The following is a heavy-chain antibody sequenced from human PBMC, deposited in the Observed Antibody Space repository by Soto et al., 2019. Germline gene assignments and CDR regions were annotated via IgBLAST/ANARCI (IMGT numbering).Heavy chain of an antibody. Sequence: EVQLVESGGGLVQPGGSLRLSCEASGFDFNYWNMNWIRQAPGRGLEWLSDLRSNSPTKYYADSVRGRFTISRDNSKNSLYVQMYSKRDEDTAGDYWARDGGGGDRSDYGGQGTLVTVAS. CDR3: ARDGGGGDRSDY. V-gene: IGHV3-48*02. D-gene: IGHD2-21*02. CDR1: GFDFNYWN. J-gene: IGHJ4*02. CDR2: LRSNSPTK.